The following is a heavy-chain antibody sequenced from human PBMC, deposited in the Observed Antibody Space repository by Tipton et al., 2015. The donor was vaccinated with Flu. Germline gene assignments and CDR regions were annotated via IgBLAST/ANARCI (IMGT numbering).Heavy chain of an antibody. CDR2: IYYSGST. D-gene: IGHD3-22*01. CDR1: GGSISSYY. Sequence: TLSLTCTVSGGSISSYYWSWIRQPPGKGLEWIGYIYYSGSTNYNPSLKSRVTISVDTSKNQFSLKLSSVTAADTAVYYCARVYYDSSGYTDVFDIWGQGTMVTVS. CDR3: ARVYYDSSGYTDVFDI. J-gene: IGHJ3*02. V-gene: IGHV4-59*01.